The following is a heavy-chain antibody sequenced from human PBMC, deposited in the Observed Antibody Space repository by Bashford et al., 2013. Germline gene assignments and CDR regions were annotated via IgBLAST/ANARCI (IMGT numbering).Heavy chain of an antibody. CDR2: IDGSGGTR. J-gene: IGHJ4*02. CDR1: GFTFSSYP. Sequence: GGSLRLSCAASGFTFSSYPMSWVRQVPGKGQEWVAGIDGSGGTRHYADSMQGRFSISRDNSRNTLYLQLNRLRAEDTALYSCARAGLRGIGLDYWGQGILVTVSS. D-gene: IGHD1-14*01. V-gene: IGHV3-23*01. CDR3: ARAGLRGIGLDY.